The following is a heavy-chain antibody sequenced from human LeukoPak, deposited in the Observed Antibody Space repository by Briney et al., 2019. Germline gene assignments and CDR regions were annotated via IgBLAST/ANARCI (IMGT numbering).Heavy chain of an antibody. D-gene: IGHD4-17*01. J-gene: IGHJ4*02. Sequence: GGSLRLSCAASGFTFSSYSMNWVRQAPGKGLEWVSSISSSSSYIYYADSVKGRFTISRDNAKNSLYLQMNSLRAEDTAVYYCAKEMTTVTTGDYFDYWGQGTLVTVSS. CDR3: AKEMTTVTTGDYFDY. CDR1: GFTFSSYS. CDR2: ISSSSSYI. V-gene: IGHV3-21*04.